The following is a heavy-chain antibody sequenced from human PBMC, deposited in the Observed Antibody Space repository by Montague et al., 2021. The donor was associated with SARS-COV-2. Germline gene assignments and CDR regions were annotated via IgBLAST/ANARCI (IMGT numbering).Heavy chain of an antibody. J-gene: IGHJ5*02. V-gene: IGHV4-38-2*02. D-gene: IGHD3-10*01. CDR1: GYSISSGYY. CDR2: IYHSGST. CDR3: ARDCYDYGSGSYQRWFDP. Sequence: SETLSLTSTLSGYSISSGYYWGWIRQPPGKGLEWIGSIYHSGSTYYSPSLKSRVTISVDTSKNQFSLKLSSVTAADTAVYYCARDCYDYGSGSYQRWFDPWGQGTLVTVSS.